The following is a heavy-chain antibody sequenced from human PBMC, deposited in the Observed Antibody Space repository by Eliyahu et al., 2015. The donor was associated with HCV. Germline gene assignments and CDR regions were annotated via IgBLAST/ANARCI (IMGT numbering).Heavy chain of an antibody. CDR3: ARRLPHYGLDV. J-gene: IGHJ6*02. D-gene: IGHD3-10*01. V-gene: IGHV3-48*03. CDR2: IRTSGTVT. CDR1: GFNFSMYE. Sequence: EVQLVESGGGLVQPGGSLRLSCAASGFNFSMYEMRWVRQAPGKGLEWLSYIRTSGTVTEHADSLKGRFIISRDNAKNSLYLQMNSLRVEDTAIYYCARRLPHYGLDVWGQGTTVTVSS.